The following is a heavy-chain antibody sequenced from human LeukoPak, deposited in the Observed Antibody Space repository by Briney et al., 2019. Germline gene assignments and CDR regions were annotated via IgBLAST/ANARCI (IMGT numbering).Heavy chain of an antibody. D-gene: IGHD5-24*01. Sequence: GGSLRLSCAASGFPFSTYGMHWVRQAPGKGLEWVAVISYDESNKYYADSVKGRFTISRDNSKNALYLQMSSLRAEDTAMYYCAKGQMATINRRNYFDYWGQGTLVTVSS. V-gene: IGHV3-30*18. CDR2: ISYDESNK. J-gene: IGHJ4*02. CDR1: GFPFSTYG. CDR3: AKGQMATINRRNYFDY.